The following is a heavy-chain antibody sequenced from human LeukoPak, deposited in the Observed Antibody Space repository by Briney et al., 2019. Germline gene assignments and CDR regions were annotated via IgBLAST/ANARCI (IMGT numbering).Heavy chain of an antibody. J-gene: IGHJ6*03. V-gene: IGHV3-20*04. Sequence: GGSLRLSCAASGFTFDDYGMSWVRQAPGKGLEWVSGINWNGGSTGYADSVKGRFTISRDNAKNSLYLQMNSLRAEDTALYYCAREVISRYYDFWSGFYYYYYYMDVWGKGTTVTVSS. CDR3: AREVISRYYDFWSGFYYYYYYMDV. CDR1: GFTFDDYG. CDR2: INWNGGST. D-gene: IGHD3-3*01.